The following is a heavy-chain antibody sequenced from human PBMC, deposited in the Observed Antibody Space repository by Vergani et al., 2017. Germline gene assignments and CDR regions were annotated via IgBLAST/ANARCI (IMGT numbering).Heavy chain of an antibody. D-gene: IGHD2-21*02. CDR1: GFTFDDYA. V-gene: IGHV3-9*01. Sequence: EVQLVESGGGFVQPGRSLRLSCAASGFTFDDYAMHWVRQAPGKGLEWVSGISWNSGSIGYADSVKGRFTISRDNAKNSLYLQMNSLRAEDTAVYYCAREGAYCGGDCYLDYYYYGMDVWGQGTTVTVSS. CDR3: AREGAYCGGDCYLDYYYYGMDV. CDR2: ISWNSGSI. J-gene: IGHJ6*02.